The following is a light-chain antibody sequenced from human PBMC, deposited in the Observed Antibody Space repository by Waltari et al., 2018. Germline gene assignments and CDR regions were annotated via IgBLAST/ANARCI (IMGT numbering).Light chain of an antibody. CDR1: SVLYYNGYNL. CDR3: MQALQTPRT. Sequence: SVLYYNGYNLFDLYLQKPGQSPQLLIYLGSKRASGVPDRFSGSGSGTDFTLKISRVEAEDVGVYYCMQALQTPRTFGQGTKVEIK. V-gene: IGKV2-28*01. CDR2: LGS. J-gene: IGKJ1*01.